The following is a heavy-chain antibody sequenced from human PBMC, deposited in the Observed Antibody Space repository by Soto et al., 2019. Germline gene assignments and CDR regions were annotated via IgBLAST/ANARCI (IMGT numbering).Heavy chain of an antibody. CDR2: IKQDGSEK. V-gene: IGHV3-7*01. CDR1: GFTFSSYW. D-gene: IGHD2-15*01. Sequence: GGSLRLSCAASGFTFSSYWMSWVRQAPGKGLEWVANIKQDGSEKYYVDSVKGRFTISRDNAKNSLYLQMNSLRAEDTAVYYCARDNMTPAADNPTDYYYYYMDVWGKGTTVTVSS. CDR3: ARDNMTPAADNPTDYYYYYMDV. J-gene: IGHJ6*03.